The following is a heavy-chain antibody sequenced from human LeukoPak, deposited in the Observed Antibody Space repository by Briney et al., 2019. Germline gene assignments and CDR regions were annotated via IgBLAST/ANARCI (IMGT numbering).Heavy chain of an antibody. CDR1: GYTFTGYY. Sequence: ASVKVSCKASGYTFTGYYMHWVRQAPGQGLEWMGWINPNSGGTNYAQKFQGRVTMTRDTSISTAYMELSRLRSDDTAVYYCAREDGGQWLFHFDNWGQGTLVTVSS. CDR2: INPNSGGT. CDR3: AREDGGQWLFHFDN. V-gene: IGHV1-2*02. D-gene: IGHD6-19*01. J-gene: IGHJ4*02.